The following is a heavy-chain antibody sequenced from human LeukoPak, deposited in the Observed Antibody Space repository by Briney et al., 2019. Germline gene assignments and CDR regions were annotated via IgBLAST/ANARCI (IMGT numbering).Heavy chain of an antibody. J-gene: IGHJ5*02. CDR2: TYYSGST. CDR1: GGSISSYY. D-gene: IGHD6-6*01. Sequence: RPSETLSLTCTVSGGSISSYYWSWIRQPPGKGLEWIGYTYYSGSTNYNPSLKSRVTISVDTSKNQFSLKLSSVTAADTAVYYCASHIAARPDAKNWFDPWGQGTLVTVSS. V-gene: IGHV4-59*12. CDR3: ASHIAARPDAKNWFDP.